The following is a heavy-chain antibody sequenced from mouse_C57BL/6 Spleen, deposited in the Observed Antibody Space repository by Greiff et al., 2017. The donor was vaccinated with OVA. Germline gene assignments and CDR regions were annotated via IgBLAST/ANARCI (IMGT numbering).Heavy chain of an antibody. J-gene: IGHJ2*01. D-gene: IGHD2-5*01. Sequence: QVQLKESGAELVRPGTSVKVSCKASGYAFTNYLIEWVKQRPGQGLEWIGVINPGSGGTNYNEKFKGKATLTADKSSSTAYMQLSSLTSEDSAVYFCARDSNFDYWGQGTTLTVSS. CDR1: GYAFTNYL. CDR3: ARDSNFDY. CDR2: INPGSGGT. V-gene: IGHV1-54*01.